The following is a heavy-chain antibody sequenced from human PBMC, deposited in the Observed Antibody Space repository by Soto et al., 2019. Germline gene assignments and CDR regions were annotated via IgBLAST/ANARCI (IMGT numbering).Heavy chain of an antibody. J-gene: IGHJ6*02. V-gene: IGHV1-18*01. CDR1: GYTFSSYG. Sequence: QVQLVQSGVEVKKAGASVKVSCKASGYTFSSYGISWARQAPGQGLEWMGWISDYNGNTHYAQKLQGRLIMTTDTSPSTAYRELRGLRSDDTAVYFCAGEGYYSGAGTYSPPRYYGMDVWGQGTTVTVSS. CDR3: AGEGYYSGAGTYSPPRYYGMDV. D-gene: IGHD3-10*01. CDR2: ISDYNGNT.